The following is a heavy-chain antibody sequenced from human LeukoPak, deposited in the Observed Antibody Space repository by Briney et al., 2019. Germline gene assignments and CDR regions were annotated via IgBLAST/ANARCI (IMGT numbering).Heavy chain of an antibody. V-gene: IGHV3-23*01. J-gene: IGHJ5*02. Sequence: GSLRLSCAASGITFSSYAMSWVRQAPGKGLEWVSAISGSGGSTYYADSVKGRFTISRGNSKNTLYLQMNSLRAEDTAVYYCAKDARTDYCSGGSCYRIDWFDPWGQGTLVTVSS. CDR2: ISGSGGST. CDR1: GITFSSYA. CDR3: AKDARTDYCSGGSCYRIDWFDP. D-gene: IGHD2-15*01.